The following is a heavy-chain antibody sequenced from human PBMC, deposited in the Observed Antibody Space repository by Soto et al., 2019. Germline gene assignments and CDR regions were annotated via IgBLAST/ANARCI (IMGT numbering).Heavy chain of an antibody. CDR1: GFTFSRYS. J-gene: IGHJ4*02. CDR2: IDSSSKTI. D-gene: IGHD5-12*01. Sequence: EVQLVESGGGLVQPGGSLRVSCAASGFTFSRYSMNWVRQAPGKGLEWLSYIDSSSKTIYYADSVKGRFIISRDNDKNSLYLQMNSLRDEDTAVYHCARGGVATIFGYSWGQGTLVIVSS. V-gene: IGHV3-48*02. CDR3: ARGGVATIFGYS.